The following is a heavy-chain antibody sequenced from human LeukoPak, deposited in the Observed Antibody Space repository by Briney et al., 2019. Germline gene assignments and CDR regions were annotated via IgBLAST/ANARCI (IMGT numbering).Heavy chain of an antibody. CDR3: AKGTTYYDFWSGYSDDYYYMDV. CDR2: IRYDGSNK. J-gene: IGHJ6*03. Sequence: GGSLRLSCAASGFTFSSYGMHWVRQAPGKGLEWVAFIRYDGSNKYYADSVKGRFTISRDNSKNTLYLQMNSLRAEDTAVYYCAKGTTYYDFWSGYSDDYYYMDVWGKGTTVTVSS. V-gene: IGHV3-30*02. D-gene: IGHD3-3*01. CDR1: GFTFSSYG.